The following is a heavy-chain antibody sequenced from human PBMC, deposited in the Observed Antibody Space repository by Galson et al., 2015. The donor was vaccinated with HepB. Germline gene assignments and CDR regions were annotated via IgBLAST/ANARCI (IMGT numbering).Heavy chain of an antibody. CDR3: ADGGAPPHY. D-gene: IGHD3-16*01. CDR2: ISYDGSNK. V-gene: IGHV3-30-3*01. CDR1: GFTFSSYA. Sequence: SLRLSCAASGFTFSSYAMHWVRQAPGKGLEWVAVISYDGSNKYYADSVKGRFTISRDNSKNTLYLQMNSLRAEDTAVYYCADGGAPPHYWGQGTLVTVSS. J-gene: IGHJ4*02.